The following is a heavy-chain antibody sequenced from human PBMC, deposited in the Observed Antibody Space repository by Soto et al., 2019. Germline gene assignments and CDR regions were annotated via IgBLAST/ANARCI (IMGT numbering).Heavy chain of an antibody. CDR3: ARDKITGLFDY. Sequence: PSETLSHTCAVSGGSIRSSNWWRSVRQPPGTGLEWIGEINHSGSTNYNPSLKSRVTISVDTSKNQFSLKLTSVTAADTAVDYCARDKITGLFDYWGQGTLVTVSS. D-gene: IGHD2-8*02. J-gene: IGHJ4*02. CDR1: GGSIRSSNW. V-gene: IGHV4-4*02. CDR2: INHSGST.